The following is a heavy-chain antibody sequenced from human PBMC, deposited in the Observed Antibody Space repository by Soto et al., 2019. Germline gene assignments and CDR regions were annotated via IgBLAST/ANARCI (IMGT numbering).Heavy chain of an antibody. CDR3: TTDNPVWLLNTY. J-gene: IGHJ4*02. CDR2: IKSRADGGTI. D-gene: IGHD3-22*01. V-gene: IGHV3-15*07. Sequence: EVQLVESGGGLVKPGESLRLSCAASGFTFNNAWMNWVRQAPGEGLEWVGRIKSRADGGTIEYAAPVKGRFTISRDDSKNTVYLQMNSLKAEDPAVYYCTTDNPVWLLNTYWGQGTLVTVSS. CDR1: GFTFNNAW.